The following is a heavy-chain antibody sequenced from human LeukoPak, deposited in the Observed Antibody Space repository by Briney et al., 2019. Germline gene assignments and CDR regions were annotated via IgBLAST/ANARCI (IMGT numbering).Heavy chain of an antibody. V-gene: IGHV3-21*01. D-gene: IGHD4-17*01. CDR1: GFTFSSYA. CDR3: AKRRTTVTYFDY. J-gene: IGHJ4*02. CDR2: ISSSSSYI. Sequence: PGGSLRLSCAASGFTFSSYAMNWVRQAPGKGLEWVSSISSSSSYIYYADSVKGRFTISRDNAKNSLYLQMNSLRAEDTAVYYWAKRRTTVTYFDYGGQGTLVTVSP.